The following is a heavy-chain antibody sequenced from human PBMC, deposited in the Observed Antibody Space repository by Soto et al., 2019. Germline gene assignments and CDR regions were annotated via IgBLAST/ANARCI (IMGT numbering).Heavy chain of an antibody. CDR1: GGSTSSYY. CDR2: NSYSGST. D-gene: IGHD1-26*01. Sequence: PSETLSLTCTVTGGSTSSYYWSWLRQPPGKGLEWIGYNSYSGSTDYNPSLKSRVTISVDTSKNQFSLKLSSAPAADTAVYYCARHGXSYSXDYWGQGTLVPVSS. CDR3: ARHGXSYSXDY. V-gene: IGHV4-59*08. J-gene: IGHJ4*02.